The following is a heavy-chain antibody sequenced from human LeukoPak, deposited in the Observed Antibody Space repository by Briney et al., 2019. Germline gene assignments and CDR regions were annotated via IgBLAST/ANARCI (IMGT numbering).Heavy chain of an antibody. J-gene: IGHJ4*02. CDR1: GASISSTSYY. V-gene: IGHV4-39*07. CDR2: IYHSGST. CDR3: ARSRIVGADY. Sequence: PSDTLSLTCTVSGASISSTSYYWGWIRQPPGKGLEWIGSIYHSGSTYYNPSLKSRVTISVDTSKNQFSLKLSSVTAADTAVYYCARSRIVGADYWGQGTLVTVSS. D-gene: IGHD1-26*01.